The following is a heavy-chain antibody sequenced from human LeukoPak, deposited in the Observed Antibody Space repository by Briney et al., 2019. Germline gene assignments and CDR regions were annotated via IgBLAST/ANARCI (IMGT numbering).Heavy chain of an antibody. J-gene: IGHJ4*02. CDR2: MYYSGST. CDR1: GGSISSYY. V-gene: IGHV4-59*01. D-gene: IGHD6-19*01. Sequence: SETLSLTCTVSGGSISSYYWSWIRQRPGKGLEWIGYMYYSGSTNYNPSLKSRLTISVDTSKNQFSLKLSSVTAADTAVYYCARGSGWYYYWGQGTLVTVS. CDR3: ARGSGWYYY.